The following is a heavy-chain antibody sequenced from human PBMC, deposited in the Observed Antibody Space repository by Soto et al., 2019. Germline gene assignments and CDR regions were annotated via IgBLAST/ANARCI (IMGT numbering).Heavy chain of an antibody. CDR2: IIPVFGTT. Sequence: QVQLVQSGAEVKKPGSSVKVFCKASGGTFSNYTISWVRQAPGQGLEWMGGIIPVFGTTDYEQKFQGRVTITADGSTSTAYMKLSSLRSADTAVYYCARSSPYIVVRKPTGNHDYYGMDVWGQGTPVTVSS. CDR1: GGTFSNYT. J-gene: IGHJ6*02. D-gene: IGHD2-2*01. V-gene: IGHV1-69*01. CDR3: ARSSPYIVVRKPTGNHDYYGMDV.